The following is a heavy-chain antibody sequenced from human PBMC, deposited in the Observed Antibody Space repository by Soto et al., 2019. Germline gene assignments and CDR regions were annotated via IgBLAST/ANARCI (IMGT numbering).Heavy chain of an antibody. D-gene: IGHD2-2*02. CDR2: IYYSGRT. CDR1: GGNIRNYY. CDR3: ARGYCSSTICYIWDNWFDP. V-gene: IGHV4-59*01. J-gene: IGHJ5*02. Sequence: THPLTNTVSGGNIRNYYWSWIRQPPGKGLEWIGYIYYSGRTNYNPSLESRVTISVDTSKNQFSLKLSSVTAADTAVYYCARGYCSSTICYIWDNWFDPWGQGTLVTVSS.